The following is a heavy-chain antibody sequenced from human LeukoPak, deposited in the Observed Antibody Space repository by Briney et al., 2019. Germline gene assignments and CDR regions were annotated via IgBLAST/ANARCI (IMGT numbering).Heavy chain of an antibody. CDR3: ARSLPYGTTWYGRSDF. Sequence: GGSLRLSCAAPGFPFNAYWMTWVRQAPGKGLEWVANIRQDGDTKYYVDTVKGRFTISRDNAMNSLYPQMNSLRAEDTAIYYCARSLPYGTTWYGRSDFWGQGTLVTVSS. CDR1: GFPFNAYW. J-gene: IGHJ4*02. D-gene: IGHD6-13*01. V-gene: IGHV3-7*03. CDR2: IRQDGDTK.